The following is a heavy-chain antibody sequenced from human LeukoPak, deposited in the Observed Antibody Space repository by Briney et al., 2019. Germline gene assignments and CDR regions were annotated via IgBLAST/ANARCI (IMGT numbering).Heavy chain of an antibody. CDR1: GFTFDDYA. CDR3: ARDVGYRSWFDP. CDR2: ISWNSGSI. J-gene: IGHJ5*02. D-gene: IGHD5-18*01. Sequence: PGRSLRLSCAASGFTFDDYAMHWVRQAPGKGLEWVSGISWNSGSIGYADSVKGRFTISRDNAKNSLYLQMNNLGAGDTAVYYCARDVGYRSWFDPWGQGTLVTVSS. V-gene: IGHV3-9*01.